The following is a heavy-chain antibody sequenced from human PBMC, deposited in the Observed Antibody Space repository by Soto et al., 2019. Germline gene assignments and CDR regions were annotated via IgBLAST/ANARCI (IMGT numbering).Heavy chain of an antibody. Sequence: VQLVESGGGLVQPGRSLRLSCAASGFTFDDYAMHWVRQAPGKGLEWVAGISWNSGRIGYADSVKGRFTISRDNAKNSLYLQMNSLRAEDTALYYCAKSPSYYGDFDYWGQGTLVPVSS. V-gene: IGHV3-9*01. CDR1: GFTFDDYA. CDR2: ISWNSGRI. D-gene: IGHD4-17*01. CDR3: AKSPSYYGDFDY. J-gene: IGHJ4*02.